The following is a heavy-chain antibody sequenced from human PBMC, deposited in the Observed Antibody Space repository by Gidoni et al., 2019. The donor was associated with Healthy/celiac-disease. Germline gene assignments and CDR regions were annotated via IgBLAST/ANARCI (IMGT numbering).Heavy chain of an antibody. Sequence: QVQLQQWGAGLLKPSETLSLTCAVYGGSFSGYYWSWIRQPPGTGLEWIGEINHSGSTNYNPSLKSRVTISVDTSKNQFSLKLSSVTAADTAVYYCARVKWPYYYGMDVWGQGTTVTVSS. CDR3: ARVKWPYYYGMDV. D-gene: IGHD5-12*01. CDR2: INHSGST. J-gene: IGHJ6*02. CDR1: GGSFSGYY. V-gene: IGHV4-34*01.